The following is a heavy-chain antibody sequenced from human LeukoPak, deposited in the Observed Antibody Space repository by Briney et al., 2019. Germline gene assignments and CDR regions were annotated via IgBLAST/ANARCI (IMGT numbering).Heavy chain of an antibody. D-gene: IGHD3-16*01. V-gene: IGHV4-30-2*01. CDR1: GVSISSGGYY. CDR2: IYHSGST. J-gene: IGHJ5*02. Sequence: PSQTLSLTCTVSGVSISSGGYYWSWIRQPPGKGLEWIGYIYHSGSTYYNPSLKSRVTISVDRSKKQFSVKLSSVTAAHTAVYYCARDPPYDGVAWGQGTLVTVSS. CDR3: ARDPPYDGVA.